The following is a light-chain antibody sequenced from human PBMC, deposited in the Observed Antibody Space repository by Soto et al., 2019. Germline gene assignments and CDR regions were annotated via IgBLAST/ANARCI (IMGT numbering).Light chain of an antibody. CDR2: GVF. CDR3: QHYDGSPRT. J-gene: IGKJ2*01. CDR1: QSVKSNY. V-gene: IGKV3-20*01. Sequence: QFPGTVSLSPGERATLSCMTSQSVKSNYLAWYQQKPGQAPRPLIYGVFNRAAGVPARFSGSGSGTDFTLTISGLEPEDSAVYYCQHYDGSPRTFGQGTKLEIK.